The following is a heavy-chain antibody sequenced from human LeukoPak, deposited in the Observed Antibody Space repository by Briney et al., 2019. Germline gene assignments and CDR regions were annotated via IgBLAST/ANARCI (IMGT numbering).Heavy chain of an antibody. CDR1: GYTFTNYD. Sequence: GASVKVSCKASGYTFTNYDINWVRQATGQGLEWMGWMNPNSGNTGYAQKFQGRVTMTRNTSISTAYMELSSLRSEDTAVYYCARGRRFRGLWTADGWFDPWGQGTLVTVSS. D-gene: IGHD4/OR15-4a*01. J-gene: IGHJ5*02. V-gene: IGHV1-8*01. CDR3: ARGRRFRGLWTADGWFDP. CDR2: MNPNSGNT.